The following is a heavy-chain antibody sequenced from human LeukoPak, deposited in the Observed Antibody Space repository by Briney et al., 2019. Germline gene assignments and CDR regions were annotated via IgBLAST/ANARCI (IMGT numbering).Heavy chain of an antibody. CDR2: ISGSGGST. Sequence: PGGSLRLSCAASGFTFSSYGMSWVRQAPGKGLEWVSAISGSGGSTYYADSVKGRFTISRDNSKDTLYLRMNSLRAEDTAVYYCAKMIGGGYSGYDSAEFDYWGQGTLVTVSS. J-gene: IGHJ4*02. CDR1: GFTFSSYG. D-gene: IGHD5-12*01. V-gene: IGHV3-23*01. CDR3: AKMIGGGYSGYDSAEFDY.